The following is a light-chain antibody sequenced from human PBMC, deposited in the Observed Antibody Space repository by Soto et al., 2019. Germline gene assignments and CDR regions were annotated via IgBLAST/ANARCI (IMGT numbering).Light chain of an antibody. CDR2: GAS. CDR3: QQYDSSPWT. J-gene: IGKJ1*01. CDR1: QSLRDNS. Sequence: EIVLAQSPGTLSLSPGDRATLSCRASQSLRDNSLAWYQQKPGQAPGLLIYGASNRAVTVPSRFSGSGSGTDFTLTFSELEPEDFAVYFCQQYDSSPWTFGQGTKVEV. V-gene: IGKV3-20*01.